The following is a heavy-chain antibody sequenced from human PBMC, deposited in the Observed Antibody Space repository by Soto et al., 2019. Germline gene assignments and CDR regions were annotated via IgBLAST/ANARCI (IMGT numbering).Heavy chain of an antibody. CDR2: ISYGGGTT. D-gene: IGHD3-22*01. CDR3: AKNPGDYYDSTGYHFDY. J-gene: IGHJ4*02. Sequence: HPRGSLRLSCAASEFTFSNYAMSRVRQAPGKGLEWVSAISYGGGTTYYADSVKGRFTISRDNSKNTLYLQMNSLRAEDTAVYYCAKNPGDYYDSTGYHFDYWGQRTQVTVSS. V-gene: IGHV3-23*01. CDR1: EFTFSNYA.